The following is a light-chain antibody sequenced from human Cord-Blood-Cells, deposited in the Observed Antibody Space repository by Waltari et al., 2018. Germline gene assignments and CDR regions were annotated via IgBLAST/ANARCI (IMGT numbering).Light chain of an antibody. CDR3: QQSYSTPFT. J-gene: IGKJ3*01. Sequence: DIQMTQSPSSLPASVGDRVTITCRARQSISSYLNWYQQKPGKAPKLLIYAASSLQSGVPSRFGGSASGTEFTRTISSLQPEDFATYYCQQSYSTPFTFGPGTKVDIK. CDR2: AAS. CDR1: QSISSY. V-gene: IGKV1-39*01.